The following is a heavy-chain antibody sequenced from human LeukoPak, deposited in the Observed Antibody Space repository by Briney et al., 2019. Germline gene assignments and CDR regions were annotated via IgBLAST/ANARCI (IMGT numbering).Heavy chain of an antibody. CDR3: ARVWDTDQAIDP. D-gene: IGHD2-21*01. CDR2: IYYSGST. Sequence: SETLSLTCTVSGYSISRGYSWGWIRQPPGKGLEWIGYIYYSGSTNYNPSLKSRVTISVDTSKNQFSLKLSSVTAADTAVYYCARVWDTDQAIDPWGQGTLVTVSS. J-gene: IGHJ5*02. V-gene: IGHV4-61*01. CDR1: GYSISRGYS.